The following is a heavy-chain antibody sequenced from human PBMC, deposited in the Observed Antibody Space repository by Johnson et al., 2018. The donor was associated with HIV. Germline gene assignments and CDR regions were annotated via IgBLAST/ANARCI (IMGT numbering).Heavy chain of an antibody. J-gene: IGHJ3*02. CDR2: IRYDGSKK. V-gene: IGHV3-30*02. D-gene: IGHD3-22*01. Sequence: QVQLVESGGGVVQPGGSLRLSCAASGFTFSSYGMHWVRQAPGKGLEWVTFIRYDGSKKYYADSVKGRFTISRDNSKSTLYLQMNRLRAEDTAVFYCYSSCYYYGDAFDIWGQGTMVTVSS. CDR1: GFTFSSYG. CDR3: YSSCYYYGDAFDI.